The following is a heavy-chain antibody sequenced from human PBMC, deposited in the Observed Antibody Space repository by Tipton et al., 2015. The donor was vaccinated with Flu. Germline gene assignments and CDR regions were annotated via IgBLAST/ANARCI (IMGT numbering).Heavy chain of an antibody. V-gene: IGHV4-39*07. Sequence: LRLSCTVSGDSISSSSYYWGWIRQPPGKGLEWIGSVPYSGSTYYNPSLKSRVIITVDTSKNQFSLKLTSVTAADTAVYYCGRSYYYGSGSYYNRAFDYWGQGTLGPVSS. CDR3: GRSYYYGSGSYYNRAFDY. CDR1: GDSISSSSYY. D-gene: IGHD3-10*01. CDR2: VPYSGST. J-gene: IGHJ4*02.